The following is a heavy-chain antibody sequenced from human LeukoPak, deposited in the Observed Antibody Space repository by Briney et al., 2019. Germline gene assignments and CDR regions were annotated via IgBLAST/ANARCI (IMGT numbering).Heavy chain of an antibody. D-gene: IGHD3-10*01. Sequence: GGSLRLSCAASGCTFSHAWMYWVRQAPGKGLEWVGHIKSKTDGGTTDYAAPVKGRFTISRDDSKNTLSLQMNSLKTEDTAVYYCATLLRGYWGQGTLVTVSS. CDR2: IKSKTDGGTT. J-gene: IGHJ4*02. V-gene: IGHV3-15*01. CDR3: ATLLRGY. CDR1: GCTFSHAW.